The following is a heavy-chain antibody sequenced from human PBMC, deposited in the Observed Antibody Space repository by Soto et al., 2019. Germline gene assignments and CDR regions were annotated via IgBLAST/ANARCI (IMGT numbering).Heavy chain of an antibody. J-gene: IGHJ4*02. CDR3: AHIVVAGLGYYFDY. D-gene: IGHD6-19*01. CDR2: IYWDDDK. CDR1: GFSLSSTRMA. Sequence: QITLKASGPTLVKPTQTLTLTCTFSGFSLSSTRMAVGWIRQPPGKALEWLSLIYWDDDKRYSPFLKSRLTITKDTSKNQVFLTMSNMDPVDTARYYCAHIVVAGLGYYFDYWGQGTLVTVSS. V-gene: IGHV2-5*02.